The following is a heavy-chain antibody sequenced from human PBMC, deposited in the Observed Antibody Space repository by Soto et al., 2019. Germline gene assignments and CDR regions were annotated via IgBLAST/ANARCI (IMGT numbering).Heavy chain of an antibody. CDR2: VYYSGST. V-gene: IGHV4-39*01. CDR1: GGSIRSTSYY. D-gene: IGHD2-2*01. Sequence: QLQLLESGPGLVKSSETLSLSCTVSGGSIRSTSYYWGWIRQPPGKGLEWIGSVYYSGSTYYNPSLKRRVIISVDTSKNQFSLNLDSVTAADTAVYYCARHCVPDQLLRRNWFDPWGQGTLVTVSS. J-gene: IGHJ5*02. CDR3: ARHCVPDQLLRRNWFDP.